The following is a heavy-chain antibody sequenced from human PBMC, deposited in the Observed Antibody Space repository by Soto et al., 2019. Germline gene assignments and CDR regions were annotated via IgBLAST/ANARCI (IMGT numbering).Heavy chain of an antibody. J-gene: IGHJ4*02. V-gene: IGHV3-30-3*01. D-gene: IGHD3-22*01. Sequence: GSLRLSCAGSGFIFSNSAFHWVRQAPGKGLEWVALISYDGNNKYYADSVKGRFTISRDNSKNTLYLQMHSLRADDTAVYYCAREVASYDRSGFFDYWGQGALVTVSS. CDR2: ISYDGNNK. CDR1: GFIFSNSA. CDR3: AREVASYDRSGFFDY.